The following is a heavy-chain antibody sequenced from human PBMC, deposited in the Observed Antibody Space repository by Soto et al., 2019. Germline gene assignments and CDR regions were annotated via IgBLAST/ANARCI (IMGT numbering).Heavy chain of an antibody. CDR2: SSAYNGNT. CDR3: AIDVWITMVRGVIHGFDY. Sequence: RKDHEKGLEWMGWSSAYNGNTNYAQKLQGRVTMTTDTSTSTAYMELRSLRSDDTAVYYCAIDVWITMVRGVIHGFDYWGQRALVTVSS. J-gene: IGHJ4*02. D-gene: IGHD3-10*01. V-gene: IGHV1-18*01.